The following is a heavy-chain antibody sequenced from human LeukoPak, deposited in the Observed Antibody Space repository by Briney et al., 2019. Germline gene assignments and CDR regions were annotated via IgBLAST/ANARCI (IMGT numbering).Heavy chain of an antibody. CDR2: ISGGGGKT. J-gene: IGHJ4*02. D-gene: IGHD2-21*02. CDR1: GFTFSSYG. V-gene: IGHV3-23*01. Sequence: QPGGSLRLSCAASGFTFSSYGMIWVRQAPGKGLQWVSSISGGGGKTYYGDSVKGRFTISRDNSENTLYLQMNSLTAEDTAIYYCAKDRQDVVVTAIRFDDWGQGTLVTVSS. CDR3: AKDRQDVVVTAIRFDD.